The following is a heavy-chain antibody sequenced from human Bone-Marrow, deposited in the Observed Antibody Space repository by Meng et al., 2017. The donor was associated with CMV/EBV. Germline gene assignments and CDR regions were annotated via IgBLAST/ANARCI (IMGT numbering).Heavy chain of an antibody. J-gene: IGHJ6*02. D-gene: IGHD2-2*01. V-gene: IGHV4-34*01. CDR2: INHSGST. Sequence: SEPLSLTCAVYGGSFSGYYWSWIRQPPGKGLEWIGEINHSGSTNYNPSLKSRVTISVDTSKNQFSLKLSSVTAADTAVYYCARGRRPRYCSSTSCSHYYYYGMDVWGQGTTVTVSS. CDR3: ARGRRPRYCSSTSCSHYYYYGMDV. CDR1: GGSFSGYY.